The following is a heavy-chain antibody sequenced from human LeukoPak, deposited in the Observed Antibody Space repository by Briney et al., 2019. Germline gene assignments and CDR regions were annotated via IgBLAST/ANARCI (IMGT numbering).Heavy chain of an antibody. Sequence: GGSLRLSCAASGFTLSNYWMSWVRQAPGKGLEWVANIKQDESEKLYVDSVKGRFTISRDNAENSVYLQMNSLRDEDTAVYCCARGRFNYGWGMDVWGQGTTVTVSS. D-gene: IGHD5-18*01. J-gene: IGHJ6*02. V-gene: IGHV3-7*01. CDR2: IKQDESEK. CDR3: ARGRFNYGWGMDV. CDR1: GFTLSNYW.